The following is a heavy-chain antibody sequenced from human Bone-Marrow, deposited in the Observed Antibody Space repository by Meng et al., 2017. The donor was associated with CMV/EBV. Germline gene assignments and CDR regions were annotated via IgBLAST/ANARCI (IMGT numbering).Heavy chain of an antibody. CDR2: IQYDEGNK. J-gene: IGHJ4*02. D-gene: IGHD2-21*01. Sequence: QVQLVEVGGGVVRPGGSLRLSCTASGFTFSSNGMHWVRQAPGKGLEWVAFIQYDEGNKFYIDSVKGRFTISRDNSKNTLYLQMNSLRAEDTAVYYCARDQGRVWRDWGQGTLVTVSS. V-gene: IGHV3-30*02. CDR3: ARDQGRVWRD. CDR1: GFTFSSNG.